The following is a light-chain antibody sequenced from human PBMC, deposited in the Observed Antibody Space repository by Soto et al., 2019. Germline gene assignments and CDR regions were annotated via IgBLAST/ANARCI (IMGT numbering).Light chain of an antibody. CDR2: DVT. CDR1: NSDIGGYNS. V-gene: IGLV2-11*01. CDR3: CSYAGTFTLV. Sequence: QSALTQPRSVSGSPGQSVTISCTGTNSDIGGYNSVSWYQQHPGKAPKLIIYDVTKRPSGVPDRFSASKSGNTASLTISGLQTEDEADYHCCSYAGTFTLVLGGGTQLTVL. J-gene: IGLJ2*01.